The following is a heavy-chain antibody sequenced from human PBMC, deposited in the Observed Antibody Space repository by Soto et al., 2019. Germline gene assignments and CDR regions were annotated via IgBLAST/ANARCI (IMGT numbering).Heavy chain of an antibody. CDR1: GFTFSTYG. Sequence: EVQLLESGGGLVQPGGSLRLSCAASGFTFSTYGMSWVRQTPGKGLEWVSGISAGGGDKYYTTSVKGTITISRDSSKNTLYLQMSSLRAEDTAVYYCAKVLWYSSTYFYFDYWGQGALVTGSS. V-gene: IGHV3-23*01. CDR2: ISAGGGDK. CDR3: AKVLWYSSTYFYFDY. D-gene: IGHD6-13*01. J-gene: IGHJ4*02.